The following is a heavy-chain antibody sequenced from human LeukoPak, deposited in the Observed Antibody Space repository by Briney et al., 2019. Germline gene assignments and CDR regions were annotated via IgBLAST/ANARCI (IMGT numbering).Heavy chain of an antibody. CDR2: ISGSRTYSSRTYN. CDR3: ARGSGTTVY. D-gene: IGHD1-1*01. CDR1: GFTFSSYA. Sequence: GGSLRLSCEASGFTFSSYAISWVRQTPGKGLEWVSFISGSRTYSSRTYNYYADSVRGRFTISRDNAKNSVYLQMNSLRAEDTAVYYCARGSGTTVYWGQGTLVTVSS. V-gene: IGHV3-21*06. J-gene: IGHJ4*02.